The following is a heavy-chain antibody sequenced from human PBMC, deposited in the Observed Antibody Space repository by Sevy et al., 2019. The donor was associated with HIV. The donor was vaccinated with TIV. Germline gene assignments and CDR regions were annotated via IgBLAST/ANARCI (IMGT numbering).Heavy chain of an antibody. J-gene: IGHJ4*02. CDR3: AKEEGRGHYYDSSGPSPFDY. CDR2: ISGSGGST. D-gene: IGHD3-22*01. V-gene: IGHV3-23*01. Sequence: GGSLRLSCAASGFTFSSYAMSWVRQAPGKGLEWVSAISGSGGSTYYADSVKGRFTMSRDKSKNTLYLQMNSLRAEDTAVYYCAKEEGRGHYYDSSGPSPFDYWGQGTLVTVSS. CDR1: GFTFSSYA.